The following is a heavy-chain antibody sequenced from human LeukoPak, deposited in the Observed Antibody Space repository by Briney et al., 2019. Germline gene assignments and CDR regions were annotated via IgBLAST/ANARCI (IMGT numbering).Heavy chain of an antibody. Sequence: KSSENLSLTCTVSGGSISSYYWSWIRQPPGKGLEWIGYIYYSGSTNYNPSLKSRVTISVDTSKNQFSLKLSSVTAADTAVYYCARVDTAMAIDYWGQGTLVTVSS. V-gene: IGHV4-59*01. CDR3: ARVDTAMAIDY. CDR1: GGSISSYY. J-gene: IGHJ4*02. CDR2: IYYSGST. D-gene: IGHD5-18*01.